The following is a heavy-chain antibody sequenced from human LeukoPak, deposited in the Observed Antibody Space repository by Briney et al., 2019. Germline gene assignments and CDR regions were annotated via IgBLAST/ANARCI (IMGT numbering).Heavy chain of an antibody. J-gene: IGHJ4*02. CDR2: IKQDGSEE. Sequence: PGGSLRLSCAASGFTFSNYWMSWVRQAPGKGLEGVANIKQDGSEEYYVGSVKGRFTLSRDNAKNSLYLQMISLRADDTAVYFCARDKEYCTGPNCYRASSFDYWGQGTLVTVSS. CDR3: ARDKEYCTGPNCYRASSFDY. CDR1: GFTFSNYW. D-gene: IGHD2-8*02. V-gene: IGHV3-7*01.